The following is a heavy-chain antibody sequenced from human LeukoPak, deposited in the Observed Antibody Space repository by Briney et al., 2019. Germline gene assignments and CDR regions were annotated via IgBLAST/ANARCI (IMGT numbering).Heavy chain of an antibody. D-gene: IGHD6-19*01. CDR1: GCTFSSYA. CDR3: AARGGGSSGWGTTGMYYYYMDV. V-gene: IGHV1-69*13. CDR2: IIPIFGTA. J-gene: IGHJ6*03. Sequence: ASVKVSCKASGCTFSSYAISWVRQAPGQGLEWMGGIIPIFGTANYAQKFQGRVTITADESTSTAYMELSSLRSEDTAVYYCAARGGGSSGWGTTGMYYYYMDVWGKGTTVTISS.